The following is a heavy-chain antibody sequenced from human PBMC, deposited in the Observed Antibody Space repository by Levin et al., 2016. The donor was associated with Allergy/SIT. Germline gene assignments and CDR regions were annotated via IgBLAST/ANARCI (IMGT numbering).Heavy chain of an antibody. D-gene: IGHD3-10*01. Sequence: GGSLRLSCAASGFTFNTYAMSWVRQAPGKGLEWVSSIRGSADTTYYADSVKGRFTMSRDNSRSTLDLQMNNLTADDTAIYYCAKGDGSGINFHNYWGQGTLVTVSS. V-gene: IGHV3-23*01. J-gene: IGHJ4*02. CDR3: AKGDGSGINFHNY. CDR1: GFTFNTYA. CDR2: IRGSADTT.